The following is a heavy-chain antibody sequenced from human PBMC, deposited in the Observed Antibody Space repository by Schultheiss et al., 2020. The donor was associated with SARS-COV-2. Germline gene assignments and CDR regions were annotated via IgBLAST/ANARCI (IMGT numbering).Heavy chain of an antibody. CDR2: ISTYNANT. CDR3: ARNGAARDCSGHYYGY. D-gene: IGHD2-15*01. CDR1: GYTFTNYG. V-gene: IGHV1-18*01. J-gene: IGHJ4*02. Sequence: GESLKISCKASGYTFTNYGISWVRQAPGQGLEWMGRISTYNANTDFAQKFQGRVTLTADTSTSTVYMELRSLRSDDTAVYFCARNGAARDCSGHYYGYWGQGTVVTVSS.